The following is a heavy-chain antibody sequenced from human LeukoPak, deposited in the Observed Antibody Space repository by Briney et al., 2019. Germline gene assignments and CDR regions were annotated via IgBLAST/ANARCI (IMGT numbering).Heavy chain of an antibody. CDR3: AKGPGIVVVPAAPFADTG. CDR1: GFTFSDFA. CDR2: TFQGGGEI. D-gene: IGHD2-2*01. V-gene: IGHV3-23*01. Sequence: GGSLRLSCAASGFTFSDFAMIWVRQPPGKGLEWVSSTFQGGGEIHYADSVKGRFTISRDNSKNTLYLQMNSLRAEDTAVYYCAKGPGIVVVPAAPFADTGWGQGTLVTVSS. J-gene: IGHJ4*02.